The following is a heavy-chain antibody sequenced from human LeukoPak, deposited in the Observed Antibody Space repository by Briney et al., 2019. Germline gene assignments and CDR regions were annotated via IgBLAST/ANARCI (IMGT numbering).Heavy chain of an antibody. CDR2: INPNSGGT. CDR1: GYTFTGYY. D-gene: IGHD4-17*01. CDR3: ARDYTVTDYIDY. Sequence: GASVKVSCKTSGYTFTGYYMHWVRQAPGQGLEWMGWINPNSGGTNYAQKFQGRVTMTRDTSISTAYMELSRLRSDDTAVYYCARDYTVTDYIDYWGQGTLVTVSS. J-gene: IGHJ4*02. V-gene: IGHV1-2*02.